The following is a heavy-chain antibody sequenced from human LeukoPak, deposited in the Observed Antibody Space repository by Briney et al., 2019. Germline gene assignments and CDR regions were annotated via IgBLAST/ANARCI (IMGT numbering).Heavy chain of an antibody. V-gene: IGHV5-10-1*01. CDR2: IDPSDSYT. J-gene: IGHJ4*02. CDR3: ARWVRDFDY. CDR1: GYIFTNYW. Sequence: GSLNISCKVSGYIFTNYWISWVRQMPGKGLEWMGRIDPSDSYTNYSPSFQGHVTISADKSISTAYLQWSSLKASDTAMYYCARWVRDFDYWGQGTLVTVSS. D-gene: IGHD4-23*01.